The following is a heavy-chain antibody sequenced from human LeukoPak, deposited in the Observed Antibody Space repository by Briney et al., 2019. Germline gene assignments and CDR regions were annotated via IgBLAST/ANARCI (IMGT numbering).Heavy chain of an antibody. CDR3: ARDSAGNQYSSGNFDL. J-gene: IGHJ4*02. CDR1: GFTFSTYS. V-gene: IGHV3-53*01. Sequence: GGSLRLSCAASGFTFSTYSMNWVRQAPGKGLEWVSVLYAGGESYYADSVLGRFTISRDNSNNTVFLEMNSLTADDTAVYFCARDSAGNQYSSGNFDLWGQGTLVTVSS. CDR2: LYAGGES. D-gene: IGHD3-10*01.